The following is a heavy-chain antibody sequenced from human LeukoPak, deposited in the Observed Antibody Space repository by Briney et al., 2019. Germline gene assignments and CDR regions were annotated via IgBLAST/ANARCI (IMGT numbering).Heavy chain of an antibody. V-gene: IGHV3-30*03. CDR1: GFTFSSYG. Sequence: GSLRLSCAASGFTFSSYGMHWVRQAPGKGLEWVAVISYDGSNKYYADSVKGRFTISRDNSKNTLYLQMNSLRAEDTAVYYCALYCSSTSCYGGTGDYWGQGTLVTVSS. J-gene: IGHJ4*02. CDR3: ALYCSSTSCYGGTGDY. D-gene: IGHD2-2*01. CDR2: ISYDGSNK.